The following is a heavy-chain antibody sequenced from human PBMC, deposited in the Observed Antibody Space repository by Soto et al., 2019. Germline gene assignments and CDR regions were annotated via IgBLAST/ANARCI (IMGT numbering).Heavy chain of an antibody. CDR1: GFTFSSYA. D-gene: IGHD3-22*01. CDR2: ISYDGSNK. J-gene: IGHJ6*02. CDR3: ARDGAEYYYDSSGYYYYYYGMDV. Sequence: QVQLVESGGGVVQPGRSLRLSCAASGFTFSSYAMHWVRQAPGKGLEWVAVISYDGSNKYYADSVKGRFTISRDNSKNTLYLQMNSLRAEDTAVYYCARDGAEYYYDSSGYYYYYYGMDVWGQGTTVTVSS. V-gene: IGHV3-30-3*01.